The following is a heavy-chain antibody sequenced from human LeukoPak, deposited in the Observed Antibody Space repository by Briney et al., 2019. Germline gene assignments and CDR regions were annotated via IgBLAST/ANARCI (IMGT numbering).Heavy chain of an antibody. V-gene: IGHV1-18*01. CDR3: ARLGSDCGGGNCY. J-gene: IGHJ4*02. Sequence: ASVKVSCKASGYTFTTFGITWVRQAPGQGLEWLGWINTYNGNTNCAQNLQGRVTMTTDTSTSTAYMELRSLTSDDTAVYYCARLGSDCGGGNCYWGQGTLVTVSS. CDR2: INTYNGNT. CDR1: GYTFTTFG. D-gene: IGHD2-15*01.